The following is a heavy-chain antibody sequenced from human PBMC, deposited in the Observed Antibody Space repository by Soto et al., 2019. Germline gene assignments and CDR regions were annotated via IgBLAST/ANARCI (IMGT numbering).Heavy chain of an antibody. Sequence: EEQLVESGGGLVQPGGSLRLSCAASGLTFSSYWMTWVRQAPGKGLEWVANIREDRGEKNYVDSVKGRFTISRDNAKNSLYLQMNSLRVEDTAVYYCARGEAIGDDPWGQATLVTVSS. CDR1: GLTFSSYW. CDR2: IREDRGEK. D-gene: IGHD3-10*01. CDR3: ARGEAIGDDP. V-gene: IGHV3-7*01. J-gene: IGHJ5*02.